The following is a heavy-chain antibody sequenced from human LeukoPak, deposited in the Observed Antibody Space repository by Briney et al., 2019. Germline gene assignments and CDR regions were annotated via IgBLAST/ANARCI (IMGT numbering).Heavy chain of an antibody. D-gene: IGHD1-14*01. CDR2: IGPTGSDR. Sequence: PGGSLRLSCTASGLTFSTSGFNWVRQAPGKGLEWVASIGPTGSDRYHADSIKGRFTISRDNANNFLYLQMNSLRADDTAVYYCATETNGRHYDYWGQGTLVTVSS. V-gene: IGHV3-21*06. J-gene: IGHJ4*02. CDR3: ATETNGRHYDY. CDR1: GLTFSTSG.